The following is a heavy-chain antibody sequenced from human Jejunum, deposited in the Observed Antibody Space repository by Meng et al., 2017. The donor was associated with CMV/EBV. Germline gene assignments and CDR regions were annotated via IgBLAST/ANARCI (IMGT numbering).Heavy chain of an antibody. CDR2: INPNSGGT. D-gene: IGHD6-19*01. J-gene: IGHJ5*02. CDR3: AHQAVAGTRGWFDP. V-gene: IGHV1-2*06. CDR1: GYTFTGYY. Sequence: QVQRVQSGAEVKKPGASVKVSCKASGYTFTGYYMHWVRQAPGQGLEWMGRINPNSGGTNYAQKFQGGVTMTRDTSISTAYMELSRLRSDDTAVYYCAHQAVAGTRGWFDPWGQGTLVTVSS.